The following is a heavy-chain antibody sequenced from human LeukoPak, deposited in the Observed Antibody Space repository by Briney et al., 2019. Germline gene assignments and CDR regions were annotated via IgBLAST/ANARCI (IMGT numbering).Heavy chain of an antibody. CDR3: ARDALNYYGMDV. Sequence: GGSLRLSCAASGFTFSSYSMNWVRQAPGKGLEWVSSISSSSSYIYYADSVKGRFTISRDNAKNSLYLQMNSLRAEDTAVYYCARDALNYYGMDVWGRGTTVTVSS. V-gene: IGHV3-21*01. CDR2: ISSSSSYI. J-gene: IGHJ6*02. CDR1: GFTFSSYS.